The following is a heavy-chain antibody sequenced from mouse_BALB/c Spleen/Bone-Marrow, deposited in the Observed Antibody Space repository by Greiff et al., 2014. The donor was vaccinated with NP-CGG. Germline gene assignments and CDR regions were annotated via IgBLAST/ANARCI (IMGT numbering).Heavy chain of an antibody. Sequence: DVKLVESGGDLVKPGGSLKLSCAASGFTFSSYGMSWVRQTPDKRLEWVATISSGGSYTYYPDSVKGRFTISRDNAKNTLYLQMSKLKSEYTATYYCARHRDAMDYWGQGTSVTVSS. CDR2: ISSGGSYT. D-gene: IGHD2-14*01. CDR3: ARHRDAMDY. J-gene: IGHJ4*01. CDR1: GFTFSSYG. V-gene: IGHV5-6*02.